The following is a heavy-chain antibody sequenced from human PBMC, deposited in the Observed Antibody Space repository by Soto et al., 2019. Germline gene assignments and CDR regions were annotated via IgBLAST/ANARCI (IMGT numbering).Heavy chain of an antibody. J-gene: IGHJ4*02. CDR2: IIPISGTA. D-gene: IGHD2-8*01. CDR3: AIVIRMYAIRGDLDY. V-gene: IGHV1-69*01. Sequence: QVQLVQSGAEVKKPGSSVKVSCKTSGGTFSTYGINWVRQAPGQGLEWVGVIIPISGTASYAQRFQGRVTITADESTSTAYMELSSLRSEDTAVYYCAIVIRMYAIRGDLDYWGQGNLVTVSS. CDR1: GGTFSTYG.